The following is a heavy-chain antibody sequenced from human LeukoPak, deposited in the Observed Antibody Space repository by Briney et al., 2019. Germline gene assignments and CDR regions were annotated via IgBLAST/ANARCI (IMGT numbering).Heavy chain of an antibody. J-gene: IGHJ5*02. Sequence: PGGSLRFSCAASGFTFSSYAMSWLRQAPGKELEGVSDISGSGGSTYYADYVKGRFTISRDNSKNTLYLQMNSLRAEDTAVYYCAKDQGGLWFGELSRNWFDPWGQGTLVTVSS. V-gene: IGHV3-23*01. CDR1: GFTFSSYA. D-gene: IGHD3-10*01. CDR3: AKDQGGLWFGELSRNWFDP. CDR2: ISGSGGST.